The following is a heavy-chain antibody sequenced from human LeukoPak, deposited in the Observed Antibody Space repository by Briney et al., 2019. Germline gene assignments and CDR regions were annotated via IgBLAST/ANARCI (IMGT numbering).Heavy chain of an antibody. CDR3: ARQPYYYGSGSSKSGFDY. CDR2: IYYSGST. J-gene: IGHJ4*02. CDR1: GGSISSSSHY. Sequence: SETLSLTCTVSGGSISSSSHYWGWIRQPPGKGLEWIGSIYYSGSTYYNPSLKSRVTISVDTSKNQFSLKLSSVTAADTAVYYCARQPYYYGSGSSKSGFDYWGQGTLVTVSS. V-gene: IGHV4-39*01. D-gene: IGHD3-10*01.